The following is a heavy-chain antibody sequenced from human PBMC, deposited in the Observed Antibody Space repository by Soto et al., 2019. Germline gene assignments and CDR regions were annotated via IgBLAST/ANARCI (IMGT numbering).Heavy chain of an antibody. Sequence: EVQLVESGGGLVQPGGSLRLSCVVSGFSVSSNYMRWVRQAPGKGLEWVSVLYSGGDTVYADSVKGRFTISRDNSKNTLYLQMSSQRVVDTAVYYCARGAGVASTGTGSFDYWGQGTLVTVSS. D-gene: IGHD6-13*01. CDR1: GFSVSSNY. CDR2: LYSGGDT. V-gene: IGHV3-66*01. J-gene: IGHJ4*02. CDR3: ARGAGVASTGTGSFDY.